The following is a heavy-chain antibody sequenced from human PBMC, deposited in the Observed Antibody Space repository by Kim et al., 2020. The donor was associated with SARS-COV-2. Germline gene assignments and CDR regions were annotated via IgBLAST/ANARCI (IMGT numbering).Heavy chain of an antibody. J-gene: IGHJ4*02. D-gene: IGHD2-21*01. V-gene: IGHV6-1*01. CDR3: ARGSQGGAPPSYLDY. Sequence: SVKSRITISPSTSKNQFSLQLNSVTPEDTAVYYCARGSQGGAPPSYLDYWGQGTLVTVSS.